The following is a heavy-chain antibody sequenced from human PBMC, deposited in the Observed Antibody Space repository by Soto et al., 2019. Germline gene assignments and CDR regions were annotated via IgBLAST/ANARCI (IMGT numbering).Heavy chain of an antibody. J-gene: IGHJ4*02. CDR3: TRGSPQYRSSSFDY. D-gene: IGHD6-6*01. CDR1: GYTFANYG. CDR2: IDTYNGDT. Sequence: ASVKVSCKASGYTFANYGLSWVRQAPGQGLEWLGWIDTYNGDTNYAQSFQGRVTMTTDTSTKTVYMELSSLRSDDTAVYYCTRGSPQYRSSSFDYWGQGTLVTVSS. V-gene: IGHV1-18*04.